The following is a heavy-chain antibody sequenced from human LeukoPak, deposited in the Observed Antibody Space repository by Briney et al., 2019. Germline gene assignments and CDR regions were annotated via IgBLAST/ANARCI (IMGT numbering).Heavy chain of an antibody. CDR3: ARSAVTGPGWIDS. CDR2: IYSGGGT. J-gene: IGHJ5*01. V-gene: IGHV3-53*01. Sequence: GGSLRLSCAASGFTVSGKYMSWVRQAPGRGLQWVSVIYSGGGTYYADSVKGRFTISRDNAENTLYLQMNGLRAEDTAVYFCARSAVTGPGWIDSWGQGTLVTVSS. D-gene: IGHD6-19*01. CDR1: GFTVSGKY.